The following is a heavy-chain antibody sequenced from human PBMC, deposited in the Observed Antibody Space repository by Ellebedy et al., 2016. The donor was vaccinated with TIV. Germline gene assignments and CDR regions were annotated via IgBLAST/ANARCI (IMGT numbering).Heavy chain of an antibody. CDR1: GYSFTSYW. Sequence: GESLKISXKGSGYSFTSYWIGWVRQMPGKGLEWMGIIYPGDSDTRYSPSFQGQVTISADKSISTAYLQWSSLKASDTAMYYCARLLRFGELSGWFNPWGQGTLVTVSS. J-gene: IGHJ5*02. V-gene: IGHV5-51*01. CDR2: IYPGDSDT. D-gene: IGHD3-10*01. CDR3: ARLLRFGELSGWFNP.